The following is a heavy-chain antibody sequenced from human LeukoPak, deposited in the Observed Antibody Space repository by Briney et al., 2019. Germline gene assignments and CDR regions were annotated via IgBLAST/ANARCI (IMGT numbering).Heavy chain of an antibody. V-gene: IGHV4-4*08. CDR1: AGSICNSY. Sequence: SETLSLTCAVSAGSICNSYCSWARQPPGKGLEFIGYISTGGDINYSPSLRSRATMSINPSNNQLSLTLTSVTTADTAVYFCVGGPGRGYDLEPWGQGPLVTVSS. D-gene: IGHD3-22*01. J-gene: IGHJ5*02. CDR2: ISTGGDI. CDR3: VGGPGRGYDLEP.